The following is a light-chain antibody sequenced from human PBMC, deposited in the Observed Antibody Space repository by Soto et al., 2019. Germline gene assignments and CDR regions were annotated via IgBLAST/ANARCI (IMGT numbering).Light chain of an antibody. Sequence: QSVLTQPPSVSAAPGQKVTISCSGSSSNIGNSYVYWYQQFPGTAPKLLIYDDDKRPSGIPDRFSGSKSGTSATLGITGLQTGDEADYYWGTWDSSLSEYVFGTGTKLTVL. CDR3: GTWDSSLSEYV. J-gene: IGLJ1*01. CDR1: SSNIGNSY. CDR2: DDD. V-gene: IGLV1-51*01.